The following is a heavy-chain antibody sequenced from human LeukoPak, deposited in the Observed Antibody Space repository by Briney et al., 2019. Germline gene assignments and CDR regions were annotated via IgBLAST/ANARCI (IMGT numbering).Heavy chain of an antibody. CDR3: AREPQTYYDFWSGYPSLDY. D-gene: IGHD3-3*01. CDR2: INPSGGST. Sequence: ASVKVSCKASGYTFTSYYMHWVRQAPGQGLEWTGIINPSGGSTSYAQKFQGRVTMTRDTSTSTVYMELSSLRSEDTAVYYCAREPQTYYDFWSGYPSLDYWGQGTLVTVSS. V-gene: IGHV1-46*01. J-gene: IGHJ4*02. CDR1: GYTFTSYY.